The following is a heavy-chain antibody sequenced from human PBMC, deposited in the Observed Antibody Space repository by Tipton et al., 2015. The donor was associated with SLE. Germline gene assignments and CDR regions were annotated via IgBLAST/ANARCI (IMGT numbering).Heavy chain of an antibody. J-gene: IGHJ6*03. Sequence: TLSLTCTVTGGSINSGDSCWSWIRQPAGKGLEWIGRIYTSGGTNCNPSLKSRVTISVDTSKRQFSLRLSSVTAADTAVYYCAREDTMDSYVDVWGNGTTVTASS. V-gene: IGHV4-61*02. CDR1: GGSINSGDSC. D-gene: IGHD3-10*01. CDR2: IYTSGGT. CDR3: AREDTMDSYVDV.